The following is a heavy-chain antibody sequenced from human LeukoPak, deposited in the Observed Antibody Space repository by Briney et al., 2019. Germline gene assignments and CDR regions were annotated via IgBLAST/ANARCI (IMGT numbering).Heavy chain of an antibody. J-gene: IGHJ4*02. D-gene: IGHD3-16*02. Sequence: GASVKVSCKASGYTFTSYYMHWVRQAPGQGLEWMGIINPSGGSTSYAQKFQGRVTMTSDTSINTVYMELSRLRSDDTAMYYCARDLSSGELSFDYWGQGALVTVSS. CDR3: ARDLSSGELSFDY. CDR1: GYTFTSYY. CDR2: INPSGGST. V-gene: IGHV1-46*01.